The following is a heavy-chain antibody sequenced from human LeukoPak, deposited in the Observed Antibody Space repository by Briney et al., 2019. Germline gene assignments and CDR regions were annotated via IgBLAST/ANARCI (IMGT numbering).Heavy chain of an antibody. D-gene: IGHD3-16*02. Sequence: SETLSLTCTVSGGSISSGDYYWSWIRQPPGKGLEWIVYIYYSGSTYYNPSLKSRVTISVDTSKNQFSLKLSSVTAADTAVYYCARYPYVWGSYRFPQPYWGQGTLVTVSS. J-gene: IGHJ4*02. CDR1: GGSISSGDYY. V-gene: IGHV4-30-4*01. CDR3: ARYPYVWGSYRFPQPY. CDR2: IYYSGST.